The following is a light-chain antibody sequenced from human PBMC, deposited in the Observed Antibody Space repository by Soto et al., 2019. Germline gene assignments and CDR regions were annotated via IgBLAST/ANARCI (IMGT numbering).Light chain of an antibody. J-gene: IGLJ1*01. V-gene: IGLV2-14*01. CDR3: CSYASSTSYV. Sequence: QSVLAQPASVSGSPGQSITISCTGTSGDVGGYNFVSWYQQYPGKAPKLMIHDVTARPSGVSIRFSGSKSGTTASLTISGLQPEDEADYCCCSYASSTSYVFGTGTKVTVL. CDR2: DVT. CDR1: SGDVGGYNF.